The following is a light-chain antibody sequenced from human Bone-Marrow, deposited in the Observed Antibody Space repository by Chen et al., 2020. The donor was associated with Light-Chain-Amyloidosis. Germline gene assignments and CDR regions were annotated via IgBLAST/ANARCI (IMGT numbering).Light chain of an antibody. CDR1: QTISSNY. CDR3: QQYGTSPLT. Sequence: EIVLTLSPGTLSLSPGEGANLSCRASQTISSNYLTWYQQKFGQAHRLLIYGSSSRATGIPDRFTGSGSGTDFTLTINRLEPEDFAMYYCQQYGTSPLTFGGGTKVEIK. J-gene: IGKJ4*01. CDR2: GSS. V-gene: IGKV3-20*01.